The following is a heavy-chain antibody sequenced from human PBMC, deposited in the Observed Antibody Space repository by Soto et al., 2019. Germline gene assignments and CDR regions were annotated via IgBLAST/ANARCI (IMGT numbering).Heavy chain of an antibody. J-gene: IGHJ6*02. D-gene: IGHD3-16*01. CDR3: ARDGVDV. CDR1: GFTFRSYG. Sequence: QVQLVESGGGVVQPGRSLRLSCAASGFTFRSYGMHRVRQAPGKGLEWVAGIWYDGSNKYYADSVKGRFTISRDNSKNPLYLQMNSLRAADTAVYYCARDGVDVWGQGTTVTVSS. CDR2: IWYDGSNK. V-gene: IGHV3-33*01.